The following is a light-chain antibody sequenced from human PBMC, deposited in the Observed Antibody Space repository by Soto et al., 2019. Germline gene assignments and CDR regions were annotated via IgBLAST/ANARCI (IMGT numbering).Light chain of an antibody. J-gene: IGKJ4*01. V-gene: IGKV3-20*01. CDR2: NTS. Sequence: ELVLTQSPGTLSLSPGDSAALPCKDSQIGSGNYLSWYQQKSGQAPRLLIYNTSSRATGIPDRFRGSGSGTDFTLTVSSLEPEDFAVYFCQQYGRTPLTFGGGTKVDIK. CDR3: QQYGRTPLT. CDR1: QIGSGNY.